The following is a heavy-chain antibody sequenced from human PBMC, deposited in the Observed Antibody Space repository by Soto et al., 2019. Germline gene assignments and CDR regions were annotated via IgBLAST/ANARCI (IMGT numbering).Heavy chain of an antibody. Sequence: GASVKVSCKASGYTFTGNGISWVRQAPGQGLEWMGWISPYNGNTNYAQKLQGRVTMTTDTSTSTAYMELRSLRSDDTAVYYCARGGGVPVLRFLKYWGQGTLVTVSS. V-gene: IGHV1-18*01. CDR2: ISPYNGNT. J-gene: IGHJ4*02. CDR1: GYTFTGNG. D-gene: IGHD3-3*01. CDR3: ARGGGVPVLRFLKY.